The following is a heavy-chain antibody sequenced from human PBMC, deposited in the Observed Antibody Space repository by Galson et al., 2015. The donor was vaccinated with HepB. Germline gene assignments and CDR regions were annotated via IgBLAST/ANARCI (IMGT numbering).Heavy chain of an antibody. J-gene: IGHJ4*02. CDR2: INPSGGST. D-gene: IGHD3-22*01. V-gene: IGHV1-46*03. Sequence: SVKVSCKASGDTCSTHYMHWVRQAPGQGLEWMGIINPSGGSTSYAQKFQGRVTMTRDTSTSTVYMELSSLRSEDTAVYYCARTTLRYYDSSGYYDYWGQGTLVTVSS. CDR3: ARTTLRYYDSSGYYDY. CDR1: GDTCSTHY.